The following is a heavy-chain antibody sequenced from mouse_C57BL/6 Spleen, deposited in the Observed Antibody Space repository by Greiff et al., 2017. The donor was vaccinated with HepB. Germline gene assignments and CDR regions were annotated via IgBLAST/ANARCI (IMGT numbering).Heavy chain of an antibody. CDR3: ARIHYGSSYWYFDV. CDR2: IDPSDSET. J-gene: IGHJ1*03. Sequence: VQLQQPGAELVRPGSSVKLSCKASGYTFTSYWMHWVKQRPIQGLEWIGNIDPSDSETHYNQKFKDKATLTVDKSSSTAYMQLISLTSEDSAVYYCARIHYGSSYWYFDVWGTGTTVTVSS. V-gene: IGHV1-52*01. D-gene: IGHD1-1*01. CDR1: GYTFTSYW.